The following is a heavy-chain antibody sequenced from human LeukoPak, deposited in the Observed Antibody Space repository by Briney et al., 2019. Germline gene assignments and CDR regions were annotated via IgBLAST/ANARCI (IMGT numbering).Heavy chain of an antibody. Sequence: GGSLRLSCAASGFTFDRFTIHWVRQTPGKGLEWVAFIRYDGSNKYYADSVKGRFTISRDNSKNTLYLQMNSLRAEDTAVYYCAKDFGGYGDYFDYWGQGTLVTVSS. CDR1: GFTFDRFT. V-gene: IGHV3-30*02. CDR2: IRYDGSNK. CDR3: AKDFGGYGDYFDY. D-gene: IGHD3-10*01. J-gene: IGHJ4*02.